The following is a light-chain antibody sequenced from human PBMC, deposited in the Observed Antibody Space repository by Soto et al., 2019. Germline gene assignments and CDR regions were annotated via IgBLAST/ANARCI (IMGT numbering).Light chain of an antibody. CDR2: SAS. Sequence: DIQMTQSPSSLSASVGDRVTITCRASQDISVYLAWYQQQPGKVPKLLIYSASTLQSGVPSRFSGSGSRTDFPLTISSLQPEDVATYYCQKFTTAPLTFGQGTRLEIK. J-gene: IGKJ5*01. V-gene: IGKV1-27*01. CDR3: QKFTTAPLT. CDR1: QDISVY.